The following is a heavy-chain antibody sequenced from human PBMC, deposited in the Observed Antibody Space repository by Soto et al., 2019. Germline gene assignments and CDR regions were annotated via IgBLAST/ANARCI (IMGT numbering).Heavy chain of an antibody. CDR3: AHSYGALLGLTIFGVVITAGGNFDY. CDR2: IYWDDDK. D-gene: IGHD3-3*01. J-gene: IGHJ4*02. CDR1: GFSLSTSGVG. V-gene: IGHV2-5*02. Sequence: SGPTLVNPTQTLTLTCTFSGFSLSTSGVGVGWIRQPPGKALEWLALIYWDDDKRYSPSLKSRLTITKDTSKNQVVLTMTNMDPVDTATFYCAHSYGALLGLTIFGVVITAGGNFDYWGQGTLVTVSS.